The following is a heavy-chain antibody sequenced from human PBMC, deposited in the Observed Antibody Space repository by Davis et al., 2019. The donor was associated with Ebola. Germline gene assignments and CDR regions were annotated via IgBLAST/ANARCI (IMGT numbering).Heavy chain of an antibody. CDR1: GGSISSSNW. J-gene: IGHJ6*02. Sequence: MPSETLSLTCAVPGGSISSSNWWSWVRQPPGKGLEWIGEIYHSGSTNYNPSLKSRVTISVDKSKNQFSLKLSSVTAADTAVYYCARDKCSSTSCSQSYGMDVWGQGTTVTVSS. D-gene: IGHD2-2*01. CDR3: ARDKCSSTSCSQSYGMDV. CDR2: IYHSGST. V-gene: IGHV4-4*02.